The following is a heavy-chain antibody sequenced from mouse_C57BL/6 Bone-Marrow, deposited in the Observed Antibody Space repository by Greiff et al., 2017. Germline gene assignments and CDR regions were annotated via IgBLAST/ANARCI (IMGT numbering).Heavy chain of an antibody. CDR3: ARPGDPYYFDY. CDR1: GFTFSSYG. J-gene: IGHJ2*01. V-gene: IGHV5-6*01. Sequence: EVKVVESGGDLVKPGGSLKLSCAASGFTFSSYGMSWVRQTPDTRLEWVATISSGGSYTYYPDSVKGRFTISRDNAKNTLYLQMSSLKSEDTAMYYCARPGDPYYFDYWGQGTTLTVSS. CDR2: ISSGGSYT.